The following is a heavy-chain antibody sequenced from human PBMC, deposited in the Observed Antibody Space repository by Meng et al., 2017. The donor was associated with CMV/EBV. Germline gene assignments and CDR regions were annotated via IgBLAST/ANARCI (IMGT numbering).Heavy chain of an antibody. V-gene: IGHV3-30*04. J-gene: IGHJ5*02. CDR3: ARDLGQRGYDFWSGYYTGNNWFDP. D-gene: IGHD3-3*01. Sequence: LSLTCAVSGFTFSSYAMHWVRQAPGKGLEWVAVISYDGSNKYYADSVKGRFTISRDNSKNTLYLQMNSLRAEDTAVYYCARDLGQRGYDFWSGYYTGNNWFDPWGQGTLVTVSS. CDR1: GFTFSSYA. CDR2: ISYDGSNK.